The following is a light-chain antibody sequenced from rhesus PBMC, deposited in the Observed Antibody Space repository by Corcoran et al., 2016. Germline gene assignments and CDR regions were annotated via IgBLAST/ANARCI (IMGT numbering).Light chain of an antibody. CDR2: EVS. V-gene: IGLV2-32*02. CDR1: SSDIGGYNY. Sequence: QAALTQPRSVSGSPGQSVTISCPGTSSDIGGYNYVSWYQHHPGTAPKLMIYEVSKRPSGVSDRFSGSKSGNTASLTISGLQAEDEAYYYCSSYAGSNTYVFGSGTKLTVL. CDR3: SSYAGSNTYV. J-gene: IGLJ6*01.